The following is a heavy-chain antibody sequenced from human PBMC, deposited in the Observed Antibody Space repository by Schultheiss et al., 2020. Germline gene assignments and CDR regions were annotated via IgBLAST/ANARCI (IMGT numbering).Heavy chain of an antibody. CDR2: ISSSSNP. V-gene: IGHV3-11*06. Sequence: GGSLRLSCAASRFTFSDYYMTWIRQAPGKGLEWVSYISSSSNPYTTYADSVKGRFTVSRDNAKNSLYLQMNSLRAEDTAVYYCARGSGASPPDYWGQGPLVTVSS. D-gene: IGHD2-2*01. CDR1: RFTFSDYY. CDR3: ARGSGASPPDY. J-gene: IGHJ4*02.